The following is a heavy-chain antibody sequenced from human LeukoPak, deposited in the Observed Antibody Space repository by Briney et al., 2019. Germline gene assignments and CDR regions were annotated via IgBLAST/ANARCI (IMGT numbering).Heavy chain of an antibody. CDR2: ISSSSSYI. CDR1: GFTFSSYS. V-gene: IGHV3-21*01. CDR3: AKEGTPQVSTWYDL. J-gene: IGHJ5*02. D-gene: IGHD3-10*01. Sequence: GGSLRLSCAASGFTFSSYSMNWVRQAPGKGLEWVSSISSSSSYIYYADSVKGRFTISRDNAKNSLYLQMNSPRAEDTAVYYCAKEGTPQVSTWYDLWGQGTQVIVSS.